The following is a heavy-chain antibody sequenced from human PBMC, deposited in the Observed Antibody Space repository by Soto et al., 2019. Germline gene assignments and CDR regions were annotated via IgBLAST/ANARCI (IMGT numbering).Heavy chain of an antibody. V-gene: IGHV3-21*01. J-gene: IGHJ6*02. CDR1: GFTFSSYS. Sequence: EVQLVESGGGLVKPGGSLRLSCAASGFTFSSYSMNWVRQAPGKGLEWVSSISSSSSYIYYADSVKGRFTISRDNAKNSLYLQMNSLRAEDTAVYYCAREPDILTGKTRSQSYYYGMDVWGQGTTVTVSS. CDR2: ISSSSSYI. CDR3: AREPDILTGKTRSQSYYYGMDV. D-gene: IGHD3-9*01.